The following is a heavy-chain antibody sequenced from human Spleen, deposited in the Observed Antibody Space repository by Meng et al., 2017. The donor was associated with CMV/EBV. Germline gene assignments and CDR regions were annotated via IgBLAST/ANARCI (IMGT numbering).Heavy chain of an antibody. V-gene: IGHV3-9*01. Sequence: LSLTCAASGFSFDEYAMHWVRQAPGKGLEWVSSITWNSGNIGYADSVKGRFTISRDNAKNSLYLQMNSLRAEDTALYYCARDRRFNPYYLDYWGQGALVTVSS. CDR2: ITWNSGNI. J-gene: IGHJ4*02. CDR3: ARDRRFNPYYLDY. D-gene: IGHD1-26*01. CDR1: GFSFDEYA.